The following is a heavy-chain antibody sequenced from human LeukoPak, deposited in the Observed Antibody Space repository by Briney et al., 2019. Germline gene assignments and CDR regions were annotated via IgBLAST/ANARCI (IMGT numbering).Heavy chain of an antibody. CDR2: IYYSGST. J-gene: IGHJ4*02. CDR1: GGSISSYY. V-gene: IGHV4-59*01. Sequence: SETLSLTCTVSGGSISSYYWSWIRQSPGKGLEWIGYIYYSGSTNYNPSFKSRVTISIDTSKSQFSLRLSSVTAADTAVYYCARGRLAAAPYFDYWGQGTLVTVSS. CDR3: ARGRLAAAPYFDY. D-gene: IGHD3-16*01.